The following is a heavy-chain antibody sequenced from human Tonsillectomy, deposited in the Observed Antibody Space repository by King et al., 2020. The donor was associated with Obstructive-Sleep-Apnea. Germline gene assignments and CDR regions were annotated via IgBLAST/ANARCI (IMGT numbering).Heavy chain of an antibody. CDR3: AGDIQPAATLNFDY. Sequence: VQLQESGPGLVIPSETLSLTCTGSGYSISNGYYWGWIRQPPGKGLEWIGSIYYSGSTYYNPSRKSRVTISVDTSKNQFSLKLSSVTAADTAVYYCAGDIQPAATLNFDYWGQGTLVTVSS. V-gene: IGHV4-38-2*02. J-gene: IGHJ4*02. CDR2: IYYSGST. D-gene: IGHD2-2*01. CDR1: GYSISNGYY.